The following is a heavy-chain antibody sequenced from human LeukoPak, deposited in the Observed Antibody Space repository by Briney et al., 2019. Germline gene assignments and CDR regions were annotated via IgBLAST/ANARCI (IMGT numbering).Heavy chain of an antibody. Sequence: ASVKVSCKTSGFTFISYYMNWVRQAPGQGLEWMGVINPSGGSTTYAEKFQGRVTMTRDTSTSTVYMELSSLRSEDTAVYYCARAGDSSGYYYPIDYWGQGTLVTVSS. D-gene: IGHD3-22*01. V-gene: IGHV1-46*01. J-gene: IGHJ4*02. CDR1: GFTFISYY. CDR3: ARAGDSSGYYYPIDY. CDR2: INPSGGST.